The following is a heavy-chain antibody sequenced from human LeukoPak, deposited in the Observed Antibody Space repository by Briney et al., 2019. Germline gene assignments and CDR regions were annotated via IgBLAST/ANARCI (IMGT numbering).Heavy chain of an antibody. V-gene: IGHV4-59*01. CDR2: IYYSGST. CDR3: ARERGSWNYDY. J-gene: IGHJ4*02. CDR1: GGSISSYY. Sequence: SETLSLTCTVSGGSISSYYWSWIRQPPGKGLEWIGYIYYSGSTNYNPSLKSRVTISVDTSKNQFSLKLSSVTAADTAVYYCARERGSWNYDYWGQGTLVTVSS. D-gene: IGHD1-26*01.